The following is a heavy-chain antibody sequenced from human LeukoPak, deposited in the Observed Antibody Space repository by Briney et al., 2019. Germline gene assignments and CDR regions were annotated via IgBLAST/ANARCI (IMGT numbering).Heavy chain of an antibody. CDR2: INPNTGGT. CDR3: ARDSTPLDY. D-gene: IGHD2/OR15-2a*01. V-gene: IGHV1-2*02. J-gene: IGHJ4*02. CDR1: GYTFTGNY. Sequence: GASVKVSCKTSGYTFTGNYMHWVRQAPGQGLEWMGWINPNTGGTNYAQKFQGRVSMTRDTSISTACMDLSRLRSDDTAVYYCARDSTPLDYWGQGTLVTVSS.